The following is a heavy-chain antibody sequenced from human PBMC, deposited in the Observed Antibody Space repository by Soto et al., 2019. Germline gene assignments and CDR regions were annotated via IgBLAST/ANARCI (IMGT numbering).Heavy chain of an antibody. CDR1: GGSISSSSYY. D-gene: IGHD6-19*01. CDR2: IYYSGST. Sequence: SETLSLTCTVSGGSISSSSYYWGWIRQPPGKGLEWIGSIYYSGSTYYNPSLKSRVTISVDTSKNQFSLKLSSVTAADTAVYNCARHSVVSRLAAFDIWGQGTMVTVSS. V-gene: IGHV4-39*01. J-gene: IGHJ3*02. CDR3: ARHSVVSRLAAFDI.